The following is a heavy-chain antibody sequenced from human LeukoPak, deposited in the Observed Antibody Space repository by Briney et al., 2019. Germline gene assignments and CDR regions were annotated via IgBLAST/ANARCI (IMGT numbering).Heavy chain of an antibody. D-gene: IGHD2-15*01. CDR2: IYPGDSDT. CDR3: ARRHCSGDSCYSGAFDI. J-gene: IGHJ3*02. Sequence: GESLKISCKGSGYSFTSYWIGLARQMPGKGLEWMGIIYPGDSDTIYSPSFQGQVTISADKSISTAYLQWSSLQASDTAMYYCARRHCSGDSCYSGAFDIWGQGTMVTVSS. V-gene: IGHV5-51*01. CDR1: GYSFTSYW.